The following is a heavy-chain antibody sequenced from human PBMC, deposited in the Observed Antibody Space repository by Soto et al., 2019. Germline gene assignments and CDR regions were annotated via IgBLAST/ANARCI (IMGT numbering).Heavy chain of an antibody. CDR1: GYTFTSYD. CDR2: MNPNSGNT. Sequence: ALVKVSCKASGYTFTSYDINWVRQATGQGLEWMGWMNPNSGNTGYAQKFQGRVTMTRSTSISTAYMELSSLRSEDTAVYYCARGRRKGYDILTGYYTGIDYWGQGTLVTVSS. CDR3: ARGRRKGYDILTGYYTGIDY. J-gene: IGHJ4*02. V-gene: IGHV1-8*01. D-gene: IGHD3-9*01.